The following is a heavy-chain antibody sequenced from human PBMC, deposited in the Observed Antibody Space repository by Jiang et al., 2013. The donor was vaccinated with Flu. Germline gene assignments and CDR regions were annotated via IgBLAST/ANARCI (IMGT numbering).Heavy chain of an antibody. CDR2: IYWDDDK. D-gene: IGHD3-10*01. CDR1: GFSLSTSGVG. Sequence: KPTQTLTLTCTFSGFSLSTSGVGVGWIRQPPGKALEWLALIYWDDDKRYSPSLKSRLTITKDTSKNQVVLTMTNMDPVDTATYYCAHISVFPCRGAFDIWGQGTMVTVSS. J-gene: IGHJ3*02. V-gene: IGHV2-5*02. CDR3: AHISVFPCRGAFDI.